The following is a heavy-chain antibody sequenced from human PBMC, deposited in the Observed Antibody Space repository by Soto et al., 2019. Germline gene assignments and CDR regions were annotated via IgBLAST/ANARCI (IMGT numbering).Heavy chain of an antibody. J-gene: IGHJ6*02. CDR2: IYFSGST. Sequence: SETLSLTCTVAGGSVSGGSYYWNWIRQPPGKGLEWIGYIYFSGSTNYNPSLKSRVTMSIDTSKNQFSLKLSSVTAADTAVYFCTIDVDCGEQDVWGHRTPVS. CDR3: TIDVDCGEQDV. D-gene: IGHD4-17*01. CDR1: GGSVSGGSYY. V-gene: IGHV4-61*01.